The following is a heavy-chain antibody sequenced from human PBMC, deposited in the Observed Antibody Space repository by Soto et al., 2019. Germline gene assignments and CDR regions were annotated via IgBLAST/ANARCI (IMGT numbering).Heavy chain of an antibody. CDR2: ISYDGSNK. CDR1: GFTFSSYA. Sequence: GGSLRLSCAASGFTFSSYAMHWVRQAPGKGLEWVAVISYDGSNKYYADSVKDRFTISRDNSKNTLYLQMNSLRAEDTAVYYCARTYDSSGRLRDAFDIWGQGTMVTVSS. CDR3: ARTYDSSGRLRDAFDI. D-gene: IGHD3-22*01. V-gene: IGHV3-30*04. J-gene: IGHJ3*02.